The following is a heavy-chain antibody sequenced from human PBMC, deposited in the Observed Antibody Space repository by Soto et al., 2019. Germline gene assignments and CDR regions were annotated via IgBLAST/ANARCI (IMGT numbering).Heavy chain of an antibody. CDR1: GDSVSSNSAA. CDR3: AREVAVAGTYYYYGMDV. J-gene: IGHJ6*02. D-gene: IGHD6-19*01. Sequence: QTLSLTCAISGDSVSSNSAAWNWIRQSPSRGLEWLGRTYYRSKWYNDYAVSVKSRITINPDTSKNQFSLQLNSVTPEDTAVYYCAREVAVAGTYYYYGMDVWGQGTTVTVSS. V-gene: IGHV6-1*01. CDR2: TYYRSKWYN.